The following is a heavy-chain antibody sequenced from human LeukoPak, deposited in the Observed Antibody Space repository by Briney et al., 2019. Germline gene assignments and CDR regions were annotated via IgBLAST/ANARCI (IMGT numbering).Heavy chain of an antibody. D-gene: IGHD3-22*01. CDR2: IRGGGSGT. Sequence: GGSLRLAYAPSGFTFSTYAMSWVRQAPGKGLEWVAVIRGGGSGTYYADSVGGRFTISRDNSKNTVYLQMNSLRAEDTAIYYGAKAVGSSGYFSRNAFDIWGQGTMVTVSS. CDR3: AKAVGSSGYFSRNAFDI. J-gene: IGHJ3*02. CDR1: GFTFSTYA. V-gene: IGHV3-23*01.